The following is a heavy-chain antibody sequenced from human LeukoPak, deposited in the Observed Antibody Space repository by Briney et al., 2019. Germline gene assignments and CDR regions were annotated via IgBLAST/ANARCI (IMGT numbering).Heavy chain of an antibody. CDR3: ARAISMVRGVDS. J-gene: IGHJ4*02. CDR1: GFSFSSYN. D-gene: IGHD3-10*01. V-gene: IGHV3-21*01. Sequence: GGSLRLSCVASGFSFSSYNMYWVRQAPREGLEWVSSISSSSTYTYYADSVKGRFTISRDNAKNSLYLQMNSLRAADTAVYYCARAISMVRGVDSWGQGTLVTVSS. CDR2: ISSSSTYT.